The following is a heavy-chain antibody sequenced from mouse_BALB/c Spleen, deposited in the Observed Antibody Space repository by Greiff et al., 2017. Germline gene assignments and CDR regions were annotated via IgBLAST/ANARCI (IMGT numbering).Heavy chain of an antibody. CDR2: IDPENGNT. CDR1: GFNIKDYY. Sequence: VQLQQSGAELVRPGALVKLSCKASGFNIKDYYMHWVKQRPEQGLEWIGWIDPENGNTIYDPKFQGKASITADTSSNTAYLQLSSLTSEDTAVYYCALYDYGSSYFDYWGQGTTLTVSS. CDR3: ALYDYGSSYFDY. D-gene: IGHD1-1*01. V-gene: IGHV14-1*02. J-gene: IGHJ2*01.